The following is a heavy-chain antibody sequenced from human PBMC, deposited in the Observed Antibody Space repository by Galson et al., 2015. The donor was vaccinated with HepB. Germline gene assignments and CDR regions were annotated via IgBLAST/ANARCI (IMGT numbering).Heavy chain of an antibody. Sequence: SLRLSCAASGSTFSSYGMHWVRQAPGKGLEWVAVISYDGSNKYYADSVKGRFTISRDNSKNTLYLQMNSLRAEDTAVYYCAKRDGGDELVVPALDYWGQGTLVTVSS. V-gene: IGHV3-30*18. CDR2: ISYDGSNK. CDR1: GSTFSSYG. CDR3: AKRDGGDELVVPALDY. D-gene: IGHD2-2*01. J-gene: IGHJ4*02.